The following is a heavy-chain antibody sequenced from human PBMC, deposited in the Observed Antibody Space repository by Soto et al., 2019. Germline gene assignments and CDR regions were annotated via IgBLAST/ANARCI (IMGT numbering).Heavy chain of an antibody. V-gene: IGHV4-59*01. Sequence: SETLSLTCTVSGGSISSYYWSWIRQPPGKGLEWIGYIYYSGSTNYNPSLKSRVTISVDTSKNQFSLKLSSVTAADTAVYYCARDSYSSSWYRREEWFDPWGQGTLVTVS. CDR3: ARDSYSSSWYRREEWFDP. CDR1: GGSISSYY. CDR2: IYYSGST. D-gene: IGHD6-13*01. J-gene: IGHJ5*02.